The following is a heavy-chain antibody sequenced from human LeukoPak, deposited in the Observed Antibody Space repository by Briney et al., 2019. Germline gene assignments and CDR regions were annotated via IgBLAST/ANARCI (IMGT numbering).Heavy chain of an antibody. J-gene: IGHJ6*03. CDR2: IYTSGST. D-gene: IGHD2-2*01. CDR3: ARRVVVPAARPGHYYYYMDV. V-gene: IGHV4-4*09. CDR1: GSSISSYY. Sequence: PSETLSLTCTVSGSSISSYYWSWIRQPPGKGLEWIGYIYTSGSTNYNPSLKSRVTISVDTSKNQFSLKLSPVTAADTAVYYCARRVVVPAARPGHYYYYMDVWGKGTTVTVSS.